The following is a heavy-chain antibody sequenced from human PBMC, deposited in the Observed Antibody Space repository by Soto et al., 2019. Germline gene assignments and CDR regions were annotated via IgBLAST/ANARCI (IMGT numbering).Heavy chain of an antibody. J-gene: IGHJ4*02. D-gene: IGHD3-9*01. V-gene: IGHV3-30*18. Sequence: GGSLRLSCAASGFTFSSYGMHWVRQAPGKGLEWVAVISYDGSNKYYADSVKGRFTISRDNSKNTLYLQMNSLRAEDTALYYCAKEIGSLRYFDWPLGYWGQGTLVTVSS. CDR2: ISYDGSNK. CDR3: AKEIGSLRYFDWPLGY. CDR1: GFTFSSYG.